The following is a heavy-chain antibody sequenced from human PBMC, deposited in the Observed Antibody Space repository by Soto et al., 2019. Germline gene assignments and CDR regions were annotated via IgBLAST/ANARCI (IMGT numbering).Heavy chain of an antibody. CDR3: ARLITEQQLGHGLYYYYMDV. Sequence: PSETLSLTCTVSGCSISSSSYYWGWIRQPPGKGLEWIGSIYYSGSTYYNPSLKSRVTISVDTSKNQFSLKLSSVTAADTAVYYCARLITEQQLGHGLYYYYMDVWGKGTLVTVSS. J-gene: IGHJ6*03. CDR2: IYYSGST. D-gene: IGHD6-13*01. CDR1: GCSISSSSYY. V-gene: IGHV4-39*01.